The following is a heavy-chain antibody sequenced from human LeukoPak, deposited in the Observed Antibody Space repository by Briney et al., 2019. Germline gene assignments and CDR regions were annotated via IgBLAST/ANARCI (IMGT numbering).Heavy chain of an antibody. V-gene: IGHV5-51*01. Sequence: GESLKISCKGSGYSFTSYWIGWVRQMPGKGLEWMGIIYPGDSDTRYSPSFQGQVDISADKSISTAFLQWRSLKASDTAMYYCARQGSYCNGTRCAGYYFDYWGQGTLVPVSS. CDR3: ARQGSYCNGTRCAGYYFDY. D-gene: IGHD2/OR15-2a*01. J-gene: IGHJ4*02. CDR1: GYSFTSYW. CDR2: IYPGDSDT.